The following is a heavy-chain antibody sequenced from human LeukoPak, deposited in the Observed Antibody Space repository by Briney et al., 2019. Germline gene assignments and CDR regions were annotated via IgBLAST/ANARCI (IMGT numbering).Heavy chain of an antibody. D-gene: IGHD3-22*01. J-gene: IGHJ4*02. Sequence: GVSVKVSCKASGYTFTGYYMHWVRQAPGQGLEWMGIINPSGGSTSYAQKFQGRVTMTRDTSTSTVYMELSSLRSEDTAVYYCARERYYYDSSGYYYYFDYWGQGTLVTVSS. CDR1: GYTFTGYY. CDR2: INPSGGST. V-gene: IGHV1-46*01. CDR3: ARERYYYDSSGYYYYFDY.